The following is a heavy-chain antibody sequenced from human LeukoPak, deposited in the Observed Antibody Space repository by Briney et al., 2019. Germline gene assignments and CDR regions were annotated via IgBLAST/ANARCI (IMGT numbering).Heavy chain of an antibody. Sequence: GGSLRPSCAASGLTFSSYAMSWVRQAPGKGLEWVSAIYSGGSTYYADSVKGRFTISRDNSKNTLYLQMNSLRAEDTAVYYCARDDTTGYFDYWGQGTLVTVSS. CDR2: IYSGGST. J-gene: IGHJ4*02. V-gene: IGHV3-66*02. CDR3: ARDDTTGYFDY. CDR1: GLTFSSYA. D-gene: IGHD3-9*01.